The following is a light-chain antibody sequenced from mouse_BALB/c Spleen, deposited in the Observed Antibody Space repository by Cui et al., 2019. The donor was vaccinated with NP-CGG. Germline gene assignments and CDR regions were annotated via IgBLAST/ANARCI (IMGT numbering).Light chain of an antibody. CDR3: ALWYSNHWV. V-gene: IGLV1*01. CDR2: GTN. Sequence: QAVVTPESALTTSPGETVTLTCSSSTGAVTTSNYANWVQEKPDHLFTGLIGGTNNRVPGVPARFSGSLIGDKAALTITGAQTEDEAIYFCALWYSNHWVFGGGTKLTVL. J-gene: IGLJ1*01. CDR1: TGAVTTSNY.